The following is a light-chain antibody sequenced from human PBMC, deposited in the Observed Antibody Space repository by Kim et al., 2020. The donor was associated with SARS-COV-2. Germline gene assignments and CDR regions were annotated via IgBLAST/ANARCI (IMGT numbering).Light chain of an antibody. J-gene: IGKJ1*01. CDR2: GAS. CDR3: QKYNSAPQT. Sequence: ASVGDTVTITCRASQGISNYLAWYQQKPGEIPKVLIYGASTVQSGVPSRFSGSGSGTDFTLTITSLQPEDVATYYCQKYNSAPQTFGQGTKVDIK. CDR1: QGISNY. V-gene: IGKV1-27*01.